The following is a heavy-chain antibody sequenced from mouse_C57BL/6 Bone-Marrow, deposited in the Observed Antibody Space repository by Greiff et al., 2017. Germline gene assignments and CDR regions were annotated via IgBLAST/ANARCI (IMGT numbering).Heavy chain of an antibody. CDR3: ARSGTRYYYAMDY. CDR1: GYTFTNYW. CDR2: IYPGGGYT. D-gene: IGHD4-1*01. Sequence: QVQLQQSGAELVRPGTSVKMSCKASGYTFTNYWIGWAKQRPGHGLEWIGDIYPGGGYTNYNEKVKGKATLTADKSSSTAYMQFSSLTSEDSAIYYCARSGTRYYYAMDYWGQGTSVTVSS. J-gene: IGHJ4*01. V-gene: IGHV1-63*01.